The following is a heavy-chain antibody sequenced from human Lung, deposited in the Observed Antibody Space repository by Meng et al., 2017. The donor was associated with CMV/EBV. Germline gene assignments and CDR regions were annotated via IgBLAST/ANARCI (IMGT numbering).Heavy chain of an antibody. V-gene: IGHV4-34*01. D-gene: IGHD6-6*01. Sequence: SQTLSLTCAVYGGSFSGYYWSWIRQPPGKGLEWIGEINHSGSTNYNPSLKSRVTISVDTSKNQFSLKLSSVTAADTAVYYCAREDIAARPYYYYGMDVWGQGTTVTVSS. CDR3: AREDIAARPYYYYGMDV. J-gene: IGHJ6*02. CDR2: INHSGST. CDR1: GGSFSGYY.